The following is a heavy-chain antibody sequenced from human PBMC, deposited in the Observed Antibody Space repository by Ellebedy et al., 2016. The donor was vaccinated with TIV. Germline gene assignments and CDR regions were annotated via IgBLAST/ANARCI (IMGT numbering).Heavy chain of an antibody. Sequence: GESLKISCKGSGYNFTTYWHGWVRQMPGKGLEWMGIIYPGDSDTRYSPSFQGQVTISADKSINTAYLQWSSLKASDTAMYYCSRQVVRGAHFDYWGQGTLVTVSS. V-gene: IGHV5-51*01. D-gene: IGHD3-10*01. J-gene: IGHJ4*02. CDR2: IYPGDSDT. CDR1: GYNFTTYW. CDR3: SRQVVRGAHFDY.